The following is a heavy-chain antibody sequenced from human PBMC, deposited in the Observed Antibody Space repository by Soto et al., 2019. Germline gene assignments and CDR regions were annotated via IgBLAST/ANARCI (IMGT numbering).Heavy chain of an antibody. D-gene: IGHD3-16*01. V-gene: IGHV3-33*01. Sequence: QVQLVESGGGVVQPGRSLRLSCAASGFTFSSYGMHWVRQAPGKGLEWVAVIWYDGSNKYYADSVKGRFTISRDNSKNTMDLQMNSLRAEDTAVDYCARDMGAHAHFDYWGQGTLVTVSS. CDR2: IWYDGSNK. CDR1: GFTFSSYG. CDR3: ARDMGAHAHFDY. J-gene: IGHJ4*02.